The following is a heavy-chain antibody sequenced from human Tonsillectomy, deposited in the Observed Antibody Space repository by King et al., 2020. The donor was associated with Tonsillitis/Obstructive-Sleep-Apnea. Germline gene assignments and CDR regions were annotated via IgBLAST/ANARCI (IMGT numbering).Heavy chain of an antibody. J-gene: IGHJ6*02. CDR2: ISGSGGST. CDR1: GFTFSSYG. CDR3: AKALKVAVADKSYYYYGMDV. V-gene: IGHV3-23*04. Sequence: VQLVESGGGLVQPGGSLRLSCAASGFTFSSYGMSWVRQAPGKGLEWVSAISGSGGSTYYVDSVKGRLTISRDNSKNTLYLQMNSLRAEDTAVYYCAKALKVAVADKSYYYYGMDVWGQGTTVTVSS. D-gene: IGHD6-19*01.